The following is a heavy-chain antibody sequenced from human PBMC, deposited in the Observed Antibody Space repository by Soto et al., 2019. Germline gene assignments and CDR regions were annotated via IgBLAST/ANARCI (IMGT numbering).Heavy chain of an antibody. CDR1: GFTFSSYA. D-gene: IGHD6-19*01. Sequence: GGSLRLSCAASGFTFSSYAMSWVRQAPGKGLEWVSAISGSGGSTYYADSVKGRFTISRDNSKNTLYLQMNSLRAEDTAVYYCAKDWTSIAVAGTVDYWDQGTLVTVSS. CDR3: AKDWTSIAVAGTVDY. CDR2: ISGSGGST. V-gene: IGHV3-23*01. J-gene: IGHJ4*02.